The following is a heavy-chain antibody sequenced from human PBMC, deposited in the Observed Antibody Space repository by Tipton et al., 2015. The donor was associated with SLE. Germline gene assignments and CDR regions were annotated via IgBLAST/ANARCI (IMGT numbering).Heavy chain of an antibody. CDR3: ARSAGYSSSWAHFDY. Sequence: TLSLTCTVSGGSISSHYWSWIRQPPGKGLEWIGYIYYSGSTNYNPSLKSRVTISVDTSKNQSSLKLSSVTAADTAVYYCARSAGYSSSWAHFDYWGQGTLLTVSS. CDR1: GGSISSHY. V-gene: IGHV4-59*11. J-gene: IGHJ4*02. CDR2: IYYSGST. D-gene: IGHD6-13*01.